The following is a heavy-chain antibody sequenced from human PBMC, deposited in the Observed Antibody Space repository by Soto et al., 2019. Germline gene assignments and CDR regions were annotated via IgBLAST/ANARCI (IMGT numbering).Heavy chain of an antibody. J-gene: IGHJ4*02. CDR1: GFTFSIYG. Sequence: PGGALRLSFAASGFTFSIYGMHWVRQAPGKGLEWVAVIRYDGSNNYYADPVPGRLNISRDNSKNKLYIQMNSLRAEDTAVYYCARDDYGDYGIDYWGQGTLVTVSS. D-gene: IGHD4-17*01. CDR3: ARDDYGDYGIDY. V-gene: IGHV3-33*01. CDR2: IRYDGSNN.